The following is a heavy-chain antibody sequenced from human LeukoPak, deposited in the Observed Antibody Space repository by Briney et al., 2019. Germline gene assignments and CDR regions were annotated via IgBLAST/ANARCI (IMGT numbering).Heavy chain of an antibody. CDR2: INWNSGNI. D-gene: IGHD3-22*01. V-gene: IGHV3-9*01. CDR1: GFTFDDYA. J-gene: IGHJ4*02. CDR3: AKGEPNYYDMPNIHYFDY. Sequence: PGGSLRLSCAASGFTFDDYAMHWVRQVPGKGLEWVSGINWNSGNIGYADSVKGRFTISRDNAKNSPYLQMNSLRAEDTALYYCAKGEPNYYDMPNIHYFDYWGQGILVTVSS.